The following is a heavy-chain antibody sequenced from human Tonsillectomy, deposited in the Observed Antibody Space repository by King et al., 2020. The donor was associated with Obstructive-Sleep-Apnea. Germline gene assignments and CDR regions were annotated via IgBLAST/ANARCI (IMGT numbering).Heavy chain of an antibody. D-gene: IGHD5-18*01. CDR2: IYYSGST. CDR3: AREGEERYTYGWIDY. CDR1: GGSISRSSYY. V-gene: IGHV4-39*07. Sequence: QMQLQESGPGLVKPSETLSLTCTVSGGSISRSSYYWGWIRQPPGKGLEWIGSIYYSGSTYYNPSLNSQVTISVDTSKNQFSLKQSSVTAADTAVYYCAREGEERYTYGWIDYWGQGTLVTVSS. J-gene: IGHJ4*02.